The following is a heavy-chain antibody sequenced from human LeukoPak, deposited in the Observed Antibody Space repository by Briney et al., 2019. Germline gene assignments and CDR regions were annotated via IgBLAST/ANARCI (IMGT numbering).Heavy chain of an antibody. CDR1: GFTVSSNY. V-gene: IGHV3-53*01. CDR2: IYSGGST. D-gene: IGHD3-10*01. CDR3: ARDFPGYYYGSGSSRGDY. J-gene: IGHJ4*02. Sequence: PGGSLRLSCAASGFTVSSNYMSWVRQAPGKGLEWVLVIYSGGSTYYADSVKGRFTISRDNSRNTLYLQMNSLRAEDTAVYYCARDFPGYYYGSGSSRGDYWGQGTLVTVSS.